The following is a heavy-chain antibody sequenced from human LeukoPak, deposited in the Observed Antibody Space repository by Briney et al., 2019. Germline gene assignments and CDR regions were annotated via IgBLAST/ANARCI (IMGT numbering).Heavy chain of an antibody. CDR1: GGSIISSSHN. D-gene: IGHD1-1*01. V-gene: IGHV4-39*01. CDR2: IYYSGTT. CDR3: ARHPTGDPNWLDR. J-gene: IGHJ5*02. Sequence: SETLTLTCTVSGGSIISSSHNWGWVRQPPGKGLEWIATIYYSGTTYYNPSLKSRVTISVDTSKNQFSLKLNSVTAADTAVYFCARHPTGDPNWLDRWGQGTLVTVSS.